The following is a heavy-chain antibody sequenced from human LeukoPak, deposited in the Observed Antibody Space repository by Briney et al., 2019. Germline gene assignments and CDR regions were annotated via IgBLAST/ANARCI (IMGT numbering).Heavy chain of an antibody. Sequence: GGSLRLSCAASGFTFSSYAMHWVRQAPGKGLEWVAVISYDGSNKYYADSVKGRFTISRDNSKNTLYLQMNSLRAEDTAVYYCAKDRQVVPAALEDYWGQGTLVTVSS. V-gene: IGHV3-30-3*01. CDR1: GFTFSSYA. CDR2: ISYDGSNK. CDR3: AKDRQVVPAALEDY. J-gene: IGHJ4*02. D-gene: IGHD2-2*01.